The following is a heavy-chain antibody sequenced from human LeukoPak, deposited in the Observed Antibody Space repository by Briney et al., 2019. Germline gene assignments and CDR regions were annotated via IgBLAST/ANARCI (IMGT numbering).Heavy chain of an antibody. D-gene: IGHD2-2*01. CDR3: AKDRHRTVNYFDY. J-gene: IGHJ4*02. Sequence: GGSLRLSCAASGFTFSSYAMSWVRQAPGKGLEWVSAISGSGGSTYYADSVKGRFTISRDNSKNTLYLQMSSLRAEDTAVYYCAKDRHRTVNYFDYWGQGTLVTVSS. V-gene: IGHV3-23*01. CDR1: GFTFSSYA. CDR2: ISGSGGST.